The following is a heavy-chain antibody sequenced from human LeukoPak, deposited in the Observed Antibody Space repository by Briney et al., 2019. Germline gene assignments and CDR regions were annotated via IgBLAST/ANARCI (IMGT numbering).Heavy chain of an antibody. CDR2: IYHSGST. V-gene: IGHV4-30-2*01. CDR1: GGSISSGGYS. Sequence: SETLSLTCAVSGGSISSGGYSWSWTRQPPGKGLEWIGYIYHSGSTYYNPSLKSRVTISVDRSKNQFSLKLSSVTAADTAVYYCARSLHYCGGDCYSRYNWFDPWGQGTLVTVSS. D-gene: IGHD2-21*02. J-gene: IGHJ5*02. CDR3: ARSLHYCGGDCYSRYNWFDP.